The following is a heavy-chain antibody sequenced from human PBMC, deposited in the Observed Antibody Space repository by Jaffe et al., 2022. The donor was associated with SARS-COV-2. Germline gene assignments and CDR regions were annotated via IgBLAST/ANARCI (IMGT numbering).Heavy chain of an antibody. J-gene: IGHJ6*02. CDR3: ASIAVADYYYYGMDV. CDR1: GFTFSSYA. D-gene: IGHD6-19*01. V-gene: IGHV3-30-3*01. Sequence: QVQLVESGGGVVQPGRSLRLSCAASGFTFSSYAMHWVRQAPGKGLEWVAVISYDGSNKYYADSVKGRFTISRDNSKNTLYLQMNSLRAEDTAVYYCASIAVADYYYYGMDVWGQGTTVTVSS. CDR2: ISYDGSNK.